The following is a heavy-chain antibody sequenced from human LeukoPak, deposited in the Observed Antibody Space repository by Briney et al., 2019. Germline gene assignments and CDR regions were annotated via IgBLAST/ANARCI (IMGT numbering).Heavy chain of an antibody. Sequence: SVKVSCKASGGTFSSYAISWVRQAPGQGLEWMGGIIPIFGTANYAQKFQGRVTITADESTSTAYMELSSLRSEDTAVYYCARDRLGYCSSTSCPTHRAFDIWGQGTMVTVPS. V-gene: IGHV1-69*13. CDR3: ARDRLGYCSSTSCPTHRAFDI. CDR2: IIPIFGTA. CDR1: GGTFSSYA. D-gene: IGHD2-2*01. J-gene: IGHJ3*02.